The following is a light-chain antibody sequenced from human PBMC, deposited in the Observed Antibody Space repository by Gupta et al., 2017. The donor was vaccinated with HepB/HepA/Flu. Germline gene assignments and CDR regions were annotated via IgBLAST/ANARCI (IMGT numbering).Light chain of an antibody. CDR2: VNSDGSH. V-gene: IGLV4-69*01. Sequence: QLVLTQSPSASASLGASVKLTCTLSSGHSSYGIAWHQQEPDKGPRYLMKVNSDGSHTKGDGIPDRFSGSSSGAERFLTISSLQPEDKADYYCQTWGPGFGYAFGTGTKVTVL. CDR3: QTWGPGFGYA. J-gene: IGLJ1*01. CDR1: SGHSSYG.